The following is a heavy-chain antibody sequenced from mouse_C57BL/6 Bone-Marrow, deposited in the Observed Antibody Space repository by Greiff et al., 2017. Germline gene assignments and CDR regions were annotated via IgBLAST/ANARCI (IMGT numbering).Heavy chain of an antibody. D-gene: IGHD1-1*01. Sequence: EVQLQQSGPELVKPGASVKIPCKASGYTFTDYNMDWVKQSHGKSLEWIGDINPNNGGTIYNQKFKGKATLTVDKSSSTAYMELRSLTSEDTAVYYCARNYGSTLYYAMDYWGQGTSGTVSS. CDR2: INPNNGGT. V-gene: IGHV1-18*01. CDR3: ARNYGSTLYYAMDY. J-gene: IGHJ4*01. CDR1: GYTFTDYN.